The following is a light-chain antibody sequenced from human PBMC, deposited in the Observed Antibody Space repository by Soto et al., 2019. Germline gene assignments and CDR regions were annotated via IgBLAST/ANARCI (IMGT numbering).Light chain of an antibody. Sequence: QSALAQPASVSGSPGQSFSISCTGTSSDVGAYNFVSWYQQHPGKVPKLMIFDVSSRPSGVSDRFSGSKSGNTASLTISGLKAEDEGDYYCRTYTSSSTHVFGSGTKVTV. CDR3: RTYTSSSTHV. V-gene: IGLV2-14*03. CDR1: SSDVGAYNF. CDR2: DVS. J-gene: IGLJ1*01.